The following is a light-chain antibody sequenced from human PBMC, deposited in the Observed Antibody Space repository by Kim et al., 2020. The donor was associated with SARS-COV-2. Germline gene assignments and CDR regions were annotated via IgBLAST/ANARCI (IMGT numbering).Light chain of an antibody. CDR3: CSYAGSSTYV. Sequence: GQSINISGTGTSSDVGSYNLDSWYQQHQGKAPKLMIYEGSKRPSGVSNRFSGSKSGNTASLTISGLQAEDEADYYCCSYAGSSTYVFGTGTKVTVL. V-gene: IGLV2-23*01. CDR2: EGS. J-gene: IGLJ1*01. CDR1: SSDVGSYNL.